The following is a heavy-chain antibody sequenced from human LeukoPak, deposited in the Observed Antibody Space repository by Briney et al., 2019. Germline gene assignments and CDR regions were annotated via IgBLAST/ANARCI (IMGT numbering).Heavy chain of an antibody. CDR1: GFTFSSYA. CDR3: ARDGANDYGDYLSYFDY. Sequence: PGRSLRLSCAASGFTFSSYAMHWVRQAPGKGLEWVAVISYDGSNKYYADSVKGRSTISRDNSKNTLYLQMNSLRAEDTAVYYCARDGANDYGDYLSYFDYWGQETLVTVSS. V-gene: IGHV3-30-3*01. D-gene: IGHD4-17*01. CDR2: ISYDGSNK. J-gene: IGHJ4*02.